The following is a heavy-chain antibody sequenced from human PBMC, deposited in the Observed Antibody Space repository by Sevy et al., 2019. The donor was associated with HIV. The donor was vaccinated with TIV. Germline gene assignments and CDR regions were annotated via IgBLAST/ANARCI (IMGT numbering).Heavy chain of an antibody. CDR2: IWYDGSKK. CDR3: ARGLAALPGYYYGMDV. V-gene: IGHV3-33*01. CDR1: GFTFSSYG. Sequence: GGSLRLSCAASGFTFSSYGMHWVRQTPGKGLEWVGVIWYDGSKKNYGDSVKGRFTISRDNSKNTLYLQKNSLRAEDTAVYYCARGLAALPGYYYGMDVWGQGTTVTVSS. J-gene: IGHJ6*02. D-gene: IGHD6-6*01.